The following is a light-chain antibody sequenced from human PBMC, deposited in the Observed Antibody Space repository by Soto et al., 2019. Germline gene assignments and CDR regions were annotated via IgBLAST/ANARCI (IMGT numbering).Light chain of an antibody. J-gene: IGKJ2*01. CDR2: DVS. V-gene: IGKV1-5*01. CDR3: QQYYTLYT. CDR1: QSISRR. Sequence: DIQMTQSPSTLSASVGDRVTITCRASQSISRRLAWYQQKPGKAPEVLISDVSSLKAGVPSRFSASGSGTEFTLTISSLQPEDFATYYCQQYYTLYTFGQGTKLEIK.